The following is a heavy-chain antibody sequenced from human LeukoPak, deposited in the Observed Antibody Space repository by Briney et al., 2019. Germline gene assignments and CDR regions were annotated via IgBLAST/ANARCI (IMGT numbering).Heavy chain of an antibody. J-gene: IGHJ6*03. CDR3: ARRGLPDV. CDR2: ISWNSGSI. V-gene: IGHV3-9*01. D-gene: IGHD2-15*01. CDR1: GFTFDDYA. Sequence: GGSLRLSCAASGFTFDDYAMHWVRQAPGKGLEWVSGISWNSGSIGYADSVKGRFTISRDNAKNSVYLQMNSLRVEDTAVYYCARRGLPDVWGKGTTVTVSS.